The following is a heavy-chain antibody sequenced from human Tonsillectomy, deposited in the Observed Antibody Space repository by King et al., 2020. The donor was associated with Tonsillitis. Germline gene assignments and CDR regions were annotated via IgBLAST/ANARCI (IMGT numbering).Heavy chain of an antibody. J-gene: IGHJ4*02. CDR3: ARTRGYSYGSSDY. Sequence: VKLVESGGGLVQPGGSLRLSCAASGFTFSTYSMNWVRQAPGQGLEWVAYISSGSGTMYYADSVKGRFTISRDIVKNSLYLQMNRLRVEDTAVYYCARTRGYSYGSSDYWGQGTLVTVSS. CDR1: GFTFSTYS. CDR2: ISSGSGTM. D-gene: IGHD5-18*01. V-gene: IGHV3-48*01.